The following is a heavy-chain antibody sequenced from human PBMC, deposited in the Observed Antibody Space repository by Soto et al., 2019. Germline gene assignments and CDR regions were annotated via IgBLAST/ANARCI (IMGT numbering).Heavy chain of an antibody. D-gene: IGHD6-19*01. CDR1: GYSFTSYW. Sequence: GAALKISWKGGGYSFTSYWSGWVLQMPGKGLEWMGIIDPGGSDTRYSPSFEGQVTISADKPISTAYLQWSSLKASDTAMYYCARGGSGSSNWFDPWGQGTLVTVSS. CDR2: IDPGGSDT. J-gene: IGHJ5*02. CDR3: ARGGSGSSNWFDP. V-gene: IGHV5-51*04.